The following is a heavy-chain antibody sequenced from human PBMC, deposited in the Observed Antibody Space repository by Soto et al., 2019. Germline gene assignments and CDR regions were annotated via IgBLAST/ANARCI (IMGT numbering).Heavy chain of an antibody. CDR1: GGTFSSYA. J-gene: IGHJ4*02. Sequence: QVQLVQSGAEVKKPGSSVKVSCKASGGTFSSYAISWVRQAPGQGLEWMGGIIPIFGTANYAQKFQGRVTVTADESLGTAYMALSGLRSEDMAVYYWAGEGGGDMITFGAGGFDYWGQGTLVTVSS. V-gene: IGHV1-69*01. D-gene: IGHD3-16*01. CDR2: IIPIFGTA. CDR3: AGEGGGDMITFGAGGFDY.